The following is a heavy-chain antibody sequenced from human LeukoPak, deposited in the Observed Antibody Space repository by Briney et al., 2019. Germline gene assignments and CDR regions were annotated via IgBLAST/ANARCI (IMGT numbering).Heavy chain of an antibody. CDR2: IWYDGSNK. V-gene: IGHV3-33*01. D-gene: IGHD1-14*01. CDR1: GFTFSRHG. Sequence: GRSLRLSCAASGFTFSRHGMHWVRQAPGKGLEWVAVIWYDGSNKYYADSVKGRFTISRDNSQNTLYLQMNSLRADDTAVYYCARDIRSYYFDYWGQGTLVTVSS. J-gene: IGHJ4*02. CDR3: ARDIRSYYFDY.